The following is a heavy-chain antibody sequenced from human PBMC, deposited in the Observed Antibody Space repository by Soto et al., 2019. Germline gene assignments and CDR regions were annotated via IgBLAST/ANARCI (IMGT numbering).Heavy chain of an antibody. CDR1: GGSLSDYS. CDR2: INHSGST. V-gene: IGHV4-34*01. Sequence: SETLSLTCAVYGGSLSDYSWTWIRQPPGKGLEWIGEINHSGSTNHNPSLKSRLTISVDTSKNQFSLKVNSVTAADTAVYFCARRMVRGVNWFDPWGQGLLVTVSS. D-gene: IGHD3-10*01. CDR3: ARRMVRGVNWFDP. J-gene: IGHJ5*02.